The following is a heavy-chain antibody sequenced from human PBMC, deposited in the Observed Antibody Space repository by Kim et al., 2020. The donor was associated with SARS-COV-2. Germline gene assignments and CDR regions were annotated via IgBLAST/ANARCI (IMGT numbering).Heavy chain of an antibody. CDR2: ISYDGSNK. Sequence: GGSLRLSCAASGFTFSSYAMHWVRQAPGKGLEWVAVISYDGSNKYYADSVKGRFTISRDNSKNTLYLQMNSLRAEDTAVYYCARDRGSGMVRGAWHYYGMDVWGQGTTVTVSS. CDR3: ARDRGSGMVRGAWHYYGMDV. D-gene: IGHD3-10*01. V-gene: IGHV3-30*04. J-gene: IGHJ6*02. CDR1: GFTFSSYA.